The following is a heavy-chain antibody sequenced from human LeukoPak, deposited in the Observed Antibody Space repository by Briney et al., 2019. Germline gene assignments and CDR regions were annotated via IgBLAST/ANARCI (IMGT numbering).Heavy chain of an antibody. Sequence: SETPSLTCTVSGGSISSGGYYWSWIRQPPGKGLEWIGYIYHSGSTYYNPSLKSRVTISVDRSKNQFSLKLSSVTAADTAVYYCARADGAPYSSSPPFYFDYWGQGTLVTVSS. J-gene: IGHJ4*02. CDR1: GGSISSGGYY. CDR2: IYHSGST. V-gene: IGHV4-30-2*01. D-gene: IGHD6-6*01. CDR3: ARADGAPYSSSPPFYFDY.